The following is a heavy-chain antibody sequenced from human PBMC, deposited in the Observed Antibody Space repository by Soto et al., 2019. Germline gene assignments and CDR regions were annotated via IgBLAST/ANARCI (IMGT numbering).Heavy chain of an antibody. CDR2: INHSGST. CDR3: ARGHKVGATEKFDY. Sequence: PSETLSLTCAAYGGSFSGYYWSWIRQPPGKGLEWIGEINHSGSTNYNPSLKSRVTISVDTSKNQFSLKLSSVTAADTAVYYCARGHKVGATEKFDYWGQGTLVTVSS. J-gene: IGHJ4*02. D-gene: IGHD1-26*01. CDR1: GGSFSGYY. V-gene: IGHV4-34*01.